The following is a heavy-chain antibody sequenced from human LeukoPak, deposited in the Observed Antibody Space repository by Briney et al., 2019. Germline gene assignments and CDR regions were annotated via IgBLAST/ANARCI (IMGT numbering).Heavy chain of an antibody. CDR3: ASQSPDYDILTGYYLYYYYYGMDV. D-gene: IGHD3-9*01. J-gene: IGHJ6*02. CDR1: GFTFSSYS. CDR2: ISSSSSYI. Sequence: RPGGSLRLSCAASGFTFSSYSMNWVRQAPGKGLEWVSSISSSSSYIYYADSVKGRFTISRDNAKNSLYLQMNSLRAEDTAVYYCASQSPDYDILTGYYLYYYYYGMDVWGQGTTVTVSS. V-gene: IGHV3-21*01.